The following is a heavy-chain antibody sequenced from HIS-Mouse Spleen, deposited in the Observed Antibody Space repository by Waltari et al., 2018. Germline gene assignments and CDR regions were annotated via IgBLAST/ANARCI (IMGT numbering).Heavy chain of an antibody. D-gene: IGHD6-13*01. CDR3: AREIPYSSSWYDP. CDR2: IYYSGRT. V-gene: IGHV4-39*07. J-gene: IGHJ5*02. Sequence: QLQLQESGPGLGKPSETLSLTCTVSGGSISSSSYYWGWIRQPPGKGLEWIGSIYYSGRTYYNPSLKSRVTISVDTSKNQFSLKLSSVTAADTAVNYCAREIPYSSSWYDPWGQGTLVTVSS. CDR1: GGSISSSSYY.